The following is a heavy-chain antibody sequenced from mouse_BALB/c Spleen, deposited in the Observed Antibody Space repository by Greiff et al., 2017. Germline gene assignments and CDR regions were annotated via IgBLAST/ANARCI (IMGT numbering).Heavy chain of an antibody. CDR3: ARQTARASWFAY. CDR2: INSNGGST. V-gene: IGHV5-6-2*01. CDR1: GFTFSSYY. D-gene: IGHD3-2*01. Sequence: EVKVEESGGGLVKLGGSLRLSCAASGFTFSSYYMSWVRQTPEKRLELVAAINSNGGSTYYPDTVKGRFTISRDNAKNTLYLQMSSLKSEDTALYYCARQTARASWFAYWGQGTLVTVSA. J-gene: IGHJ3*01.